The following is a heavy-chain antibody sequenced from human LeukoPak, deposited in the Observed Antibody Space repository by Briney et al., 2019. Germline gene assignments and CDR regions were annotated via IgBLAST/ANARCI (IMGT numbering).Heavy chain of an antibody. V-gene: IGHV1-69*05. J-gene: IGHJ5*02. D-gene: IGHD1-7*01. CDR1: GGTFSSYA. Sequence: SVKVSCKASGGTFSSYAISWVRQAPGQGLEWMGGIVPIFGTANYAQKFQGRVTITTDESTSTAYMELSSLRSEDTAVYYCARDNYAGANWFNPWGQGTLVTVSS. CDR2: IVPIFGTA. CDR3: ARDNYAGANWFNP.